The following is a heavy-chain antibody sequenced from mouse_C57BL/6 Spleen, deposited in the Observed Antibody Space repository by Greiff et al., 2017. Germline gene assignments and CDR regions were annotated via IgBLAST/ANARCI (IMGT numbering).Heavy chain of an antibody. CDR3: ARWGVVATRGYYFDY. V-gene: IGHV1-53*01. CDR2: INPSNGGT. D-gene: IGHD1-1*01. J-gene: IGHJ2*01. CDR1: GYTFTSYW. Sequence: VKLQQPGTELVKPGASVKLSCKASGYTFTSYWMHWVKQRPGQGLEWIGNINPSNGGTNYNEKFKSKATLTVDKSSSTAYMQLSSLTSEDSAVYYCARWGVVATRGYYFDYWGQGTTLTVSS.